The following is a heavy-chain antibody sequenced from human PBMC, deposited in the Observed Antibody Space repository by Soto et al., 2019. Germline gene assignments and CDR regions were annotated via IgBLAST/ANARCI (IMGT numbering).Heavy chain of an antibody. CDR1: GGSINSDC. Sequence: QVQLQESGPGLVKPSETLSLTCTVSGGSINSDCCSWIRQPAGKGLEWIGRIFTSGVTNNNPSLKSRVTMSVDTSKSQFSLKLSSVTAADTAVYYCARDTSNIYYAMDVWGQGTTVTVSS. CDR2: IFTSGVT. D-gene: IGHD3-3*02. V-gene: IGHV4-4*07. CDR3: ARDTSNIYYAMDV. J-gene: IGHJ6*02.